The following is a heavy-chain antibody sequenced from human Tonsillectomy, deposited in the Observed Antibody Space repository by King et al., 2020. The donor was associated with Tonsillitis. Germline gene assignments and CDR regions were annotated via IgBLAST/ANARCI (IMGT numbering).Heavy chain of an antibody. CDR2: IYTSGST. V-gene: IGHV4-4*07. D-gene: IGHD1-26*01. J-gene: IGHJ5*02. CDR3: ARDIGWFDP. CDR1: GGSISTYS. Sequence: QLQESGPGLVQPSETLSLTCTVSGGSISTYSWSWVRQPAGKGLEWIGRIYTSGSTDYTPSLKSRVTMSVDTSKNQFSLNLSSVTAADSAFYYCARDIGWFDPWGQGTLVTVSS.